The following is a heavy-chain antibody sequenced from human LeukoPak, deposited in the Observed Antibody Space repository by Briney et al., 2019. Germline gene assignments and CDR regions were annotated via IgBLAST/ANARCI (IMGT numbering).Heavy chain of an antibody. CDR3: ATSPRYCSSTSCRDI. J-gene: IGHJ3*02. CDR1: GGSISSYY. Sequence: PSETLSLTCTVSGGSISSYYWSWIRQPPGKGLEWIGYIYYSGSTNYNPSLKSRVTISVDTSKNQFSLKLSSVTAADTAVYYCATSPRYCSSTSCRDIWGQGTMVTVSS. D-gene: IGHD2-2*01. V-gene: IGHV4-59*08. CDR2: IYYSGST.